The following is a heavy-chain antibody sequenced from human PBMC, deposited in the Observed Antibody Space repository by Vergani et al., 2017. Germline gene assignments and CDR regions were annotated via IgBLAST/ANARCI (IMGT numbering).Heavy chain of an antibody. Sequence: QVQLQESGPGLVKPSETLSLTCTVSCGSISSYYWSWIRQPPGKGLEWIGYIYYSGSTNYNPSLKSRVTISVDTSKNQFSLKLSSVTAADTAVYYCASALSYAFDIWGQGTMVTVSS. V-gene: IGHV4-59*01. D-gene: IGHD3-16*02. CDR3: ASALSYAFDI. CDR1: CGSISSYY. CDR2: IYYSGST. J-gene: IGHJ3*02.